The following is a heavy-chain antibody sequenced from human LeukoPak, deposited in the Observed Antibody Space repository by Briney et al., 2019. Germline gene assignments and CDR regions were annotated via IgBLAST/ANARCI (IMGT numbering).Heavy chain of an antibody. D-gene: IGHD3-9*01. J-gene: IGHJ4*02. CDR3: AKWGDYDVLTGYYVPDY. V-gene: IGHV3-23*01. Sequence: GGSLRLSCAASGFTFSNYAMSWVRQAPGEGLEGVSAIFGSGGSTYYAVSVKGRFTVSRDNSKSTLYLQMNSLRAEDTALYYCAKWGDYDVLTGYYVPDYWGQGTLVTVSS. CDR2: IFGSGGST. CDR1: GFTFSNYA.